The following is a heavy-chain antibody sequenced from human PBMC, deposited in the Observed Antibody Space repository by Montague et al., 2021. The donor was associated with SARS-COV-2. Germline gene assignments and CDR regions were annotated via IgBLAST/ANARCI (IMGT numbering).Heavy chain of an antibody. CDR1: GYRFGTYW. CDR2: VFPGDSDT. CDR3: ARANWNDVFGFDF. V-gene: IGHV5-51*01. Sequence: QSGAEVKKAGESLKISCKGSGYRFGTYWIGWVRQMPGKGLELMGTVFPGDSDTRYSPSFQGQVTMSGDKSTSTAYLQWNSLKASDTAMYYCARANWNDVFGFDFWGQGTLVIVSS. D-gene: IGHD1-1*01. J-gene: IGHJ4*02.